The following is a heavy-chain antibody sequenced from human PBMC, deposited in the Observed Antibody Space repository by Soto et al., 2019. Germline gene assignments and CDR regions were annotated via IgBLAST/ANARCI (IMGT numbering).Heavy chain of an antibody. Sequence: QVQLQESGPGLVKPSETLSLTCTVSGGDISTYYWTWIRQPARKGLELIGRIYSSGSTKYNPSLKSRVTMSLDTSKNQFSLRLSSVTAADTAVYYCARGQRFSDWFDPWGQGTLVTVSS. J-gene: IGHJ5*02. D-gene: IGHD3-3*01. CDR1: GGDISTYY. CDR2: IYSSGST. CDR3: ARGQRFSDWFDP. V-gene: IGHV4-4*07.